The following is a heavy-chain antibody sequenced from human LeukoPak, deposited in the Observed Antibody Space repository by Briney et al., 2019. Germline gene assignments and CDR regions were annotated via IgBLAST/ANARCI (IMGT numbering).Heavy chain of an antibody. Sequence: RGSLRLSCVGSEFTFSGYSMNWVRQAPGKGLEWVAYISSVSGVIYYADSVKGRLTVSRDNAKNSLYLQMSSLRAEDTAVYYCARRGTAPYYYMDVWSRGTAVTVSS. CDR1: EFTFSGYS. CDR2: ISSVSGVI. CDR3: ARRGTAPYYYMDV. J-gene: IGHJ6*03. V-gene: IGHV3-48*01.